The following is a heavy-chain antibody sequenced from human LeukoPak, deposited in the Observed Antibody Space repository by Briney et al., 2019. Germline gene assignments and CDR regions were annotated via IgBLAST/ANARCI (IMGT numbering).Heavy chain of an antibody. V-gene: IGHV4-30-2*01. Sequence: PSETLSLTCSVSGGSISSGVYAWSWVRQPPGKGLEWIGFIYHSVDTHYNPSLRSRVTIPVDRSKNRLSLKMNSVTAADTAVYYCARSRTAYYRYLERWGQGALVTVSS. CDR3: ARSRTAYYRYLER. D-gene: IGHD3-9*01. J-gene: IGHJ1*01. CDR2: IYHSVDT. CDR1: GGSISSGVYA.